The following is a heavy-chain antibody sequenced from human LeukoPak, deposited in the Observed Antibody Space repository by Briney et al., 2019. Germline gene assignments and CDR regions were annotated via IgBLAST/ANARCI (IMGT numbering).Heavy chain of an antibody. CDR3: ARPDDYGGRYNWFDP. CDR2: INPNSGGT. V-gene: IGHV1-2*02. D-gene: IGHD4-23*01. Sequence: ASVKVSCKASGYTFTGYYMHWVRQAPGQGLEWMGWINPNSGGTNYAQKFQGRVTMTRDTSISTAYMELSRLRSDDTAVYYCARPDDYGGRYNWFDPWGQGTLVTVSS. CDR1: GYTFTGYY. J-gene: IGHJ5*02.